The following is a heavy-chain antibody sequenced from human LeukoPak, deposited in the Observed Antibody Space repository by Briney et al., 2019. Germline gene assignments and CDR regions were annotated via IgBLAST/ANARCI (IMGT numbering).Heavy chain of an antibody. Sequence: SETLSLTCTVSGCTISSSRYYWGWIRQPPGKGLEWIGSIYYSGTTYYNPSLKSRATLSVDTSTNQFSLKLSSVTATDPAVYYCARGPDTIYGDYVFINWCDPWGQGTLVTVSS. J-gene: IGHJ5*02. CDR1: GCTISSSRYY. CDR3: ARGPDTIYGDYVFINWCDP. CDR2: IYYSGTT. D-gene: IGHD4-17*01. V-gene: IGHV4-39*01.